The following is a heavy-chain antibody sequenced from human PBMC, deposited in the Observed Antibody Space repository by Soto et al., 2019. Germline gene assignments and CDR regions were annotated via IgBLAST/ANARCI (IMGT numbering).Heavy chain of an antibody. CDR3: ARAPAKGATTLDY. CDR1: GFTFSSYA. V-gene: IGHV3-30-3*01. J-gene: IGHJ4*02. CDR2: ISYDGSNK. Sequence: GGSLRLSCAASGFTFSSYAMHWVRQAPGKGLEWVAVISYDGSNKYYADSVKGRFTISRDNSKNTLYLQMDSLRAEDTAVYYCARAPAKGATTLDYWGQGTLVTVSS. D-gene: IGHD1-26*01.